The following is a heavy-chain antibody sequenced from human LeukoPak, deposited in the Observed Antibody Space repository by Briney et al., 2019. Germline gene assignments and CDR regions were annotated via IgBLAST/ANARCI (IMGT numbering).Heavy chain of an antibody. D-gene: IGHD2-21*01. CDR1: GGSIRSYY. Sequence: PSETLSLTCTVSGGSIRSYYWSWIRQPPGKGLEWIGYIYYSGSTNYNPSLKGRVTMSVDTSKNQFSLKLSSVTAADTAVYYCASLCGGDCYRAQDAFDIWGQGTMVTVSS. J-gene: IGHJ3*02. V-gene: IGHV4-59*01. CDR3: ASLCGGDCYRAQDAFDI. CDR2: IYYSGST.